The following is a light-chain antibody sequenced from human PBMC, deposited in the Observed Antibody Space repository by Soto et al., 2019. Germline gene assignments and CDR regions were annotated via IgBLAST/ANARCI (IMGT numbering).Light chain of an antibody. CDR2: GAS. J-gene: IGKJ3*01. CDR3: QHYGSSPPEFT. CDR1: QSVSSSF. V-gene: IGKV3-20*01. Sequence: EIVLTQSPGTLSLSPGERATLSCRASQSVSSSFLAWYQQRPGQAPRLLIFGASYRATGIPDRSSGSGSGTDFTLTISRLEPEDFAVYYCQHYGSSPPEFTFGPGTKVDSK.